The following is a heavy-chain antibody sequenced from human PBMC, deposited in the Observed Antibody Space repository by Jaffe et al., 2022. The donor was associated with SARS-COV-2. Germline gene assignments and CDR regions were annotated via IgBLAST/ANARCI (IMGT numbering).Heavy chain of an antibody. D-gene: IGHD2-2*01. Sequence: EVQLVQSGAEVKKPGESLRISCKGSGYSFTSYWINWVRQMPGKGLEWMGRIDPSDSYTNYSPSFQGHVTISADKSISTAYLQWGSLKASDTAMYYCARQDRYCGSSSCYYWNYYYYGMDVWGQGTTVTVSS. CDR1: GYSFTSYW. CDR3: ARQDRYCGSSSCYYWNYYYYGMDV. V-gene: IGHV5-10-1*03. J-gene: IGHJ6*02. CDR2: IDPSDSYT.